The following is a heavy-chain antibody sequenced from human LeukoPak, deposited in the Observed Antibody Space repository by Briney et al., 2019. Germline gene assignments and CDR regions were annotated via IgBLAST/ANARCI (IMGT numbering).Heavy chain of an antibody. CDR1: GFIFSKYW. V-gene: IGHV3-74*01. J-gene: IGHJ4*02. CDR3: AREPFWSGYYSNLHFDY. D-gene: IGHD3-3*01. Sequence: PGGSLRLSCAASGFIFSKYWMHWVRQVPGKELVWVSRINGDGSGTTYADSVKGRFTISRDNAKNTLYLQMNNLRAEDTAVYYCAREPFWSGYYSNLHFDYWGRGVLVTVSS. CDR2: INGDGSGT.